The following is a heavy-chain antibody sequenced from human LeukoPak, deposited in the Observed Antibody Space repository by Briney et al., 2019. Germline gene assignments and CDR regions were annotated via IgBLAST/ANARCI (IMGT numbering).Heavy chain of an antibody. D-gene: IGHD3-22*01. V-gene: IGHV3-23*01. J-gene: IGHJ4*02. Sequence: WGSLRLSCAASGFTFSSYAMSWVRQAPGKGLEWVSAISGSGGSTYYADSVKSRVTISRDNSKNTLYLQMNSLRAEDTAVYYCAKAYYDSTPLYYFDYWGQGTLVTVSS. CDR3: AKAYYDSTPLYYFDY. CDR1: GFTFSSYA. CDR2: ISGSGGST.